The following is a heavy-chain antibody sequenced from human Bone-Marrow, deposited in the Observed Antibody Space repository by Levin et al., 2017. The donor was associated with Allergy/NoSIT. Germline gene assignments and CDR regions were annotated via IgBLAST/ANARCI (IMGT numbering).Heavy chain of an antibody. D-gene: IGHD6-13*01. J-gene: IGHJ4*02. CDR1: GYSFTSYW. V-gene: IGHV5-51*01. CDR3: ARSDDSSSYIDY. CDR2: IYPGDSDT. Sequence: ASVKVSCKGSGYSFTSYWIGWVRQMPGKGLEWMGIIYPGDSDTRYSPSFQGQVTISADKSISTAYLQWSSLKASDTAMYYCARSDDSSSYIDYWGQGTLVTVSS.